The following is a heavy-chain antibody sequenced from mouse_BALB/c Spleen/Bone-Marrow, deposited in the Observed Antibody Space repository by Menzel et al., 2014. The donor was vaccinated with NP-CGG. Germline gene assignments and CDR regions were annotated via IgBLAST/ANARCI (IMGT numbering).Heavy chain of an antibody. Sequence: EVQLQQSGPELVKPGASVKVSCKASDYAFTRYNIYWVKPSHGKSLEWIGYIDPYSGGTNYDQKFKGKATLTVDKSSSTAYMHLNSLTSEDSAVYYCARELSRAMDYWGQGTSVTVSS. D-gene: IGHD1-1*01. J-gene: IGHJ4*01. CDR3: ARELSRAMDY. V-gene: IGHV1S135*01. CDR1: DYAFTRYN. CDR2: IDPYSGGT.